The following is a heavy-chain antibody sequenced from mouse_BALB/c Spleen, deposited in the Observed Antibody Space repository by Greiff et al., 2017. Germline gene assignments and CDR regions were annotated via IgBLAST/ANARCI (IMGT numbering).Heavy chain of an antibody. CDR2: IWAGGST. J-gene: IGHJ2*01. CDR3: AREDTTGYYFDY. D-gene: IGHD2-12*01. Sequence: VQVVESGPGLVAPSQSLSITCTVSGFSLTSYGVHWVRQPPGKGLEWLGVIWAGGSTNYNSALMSRLSISKDNSKSQVFLKMNSLQTDDTAMYYCAREDTTGYYFDYWGQGTTLTVSS. CDR1: GFSLTSYG. V-gene: IGHV2-9*02.